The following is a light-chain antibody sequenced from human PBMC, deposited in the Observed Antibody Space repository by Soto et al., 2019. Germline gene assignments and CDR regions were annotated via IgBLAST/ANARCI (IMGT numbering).Light chain of an antibody. CDR2: SNY. CDR1: SSNIRSNT. V-gene: IGLV1-44*01. CDR3: AAWDDSLSGYAV. J-gene: IGLJ7*01. Sequence: QLVLTQPPSASGTPGQRVTISCSGSSSNIRSNTVNWYQQLPGAAPKLLIYSNYQRPSGVPDRFSGSKSDTSASLAISGLRSEDEADYYCAAWDDSLSGYAVFGGGTQLTVL.